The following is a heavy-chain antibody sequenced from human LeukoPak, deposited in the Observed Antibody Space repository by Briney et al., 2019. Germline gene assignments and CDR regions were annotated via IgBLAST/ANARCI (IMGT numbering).Heavy chain of an antibody. CDR3: ARGPYRITIFGVVTNMHDAFDI. Sequence: ASVQVSCKASGGTFSSYAISWVRQAPGQGLEWMGGIIPIFGTANYAQKFQGRVTITADESTSTAYMELSSLRSEDTAVYYCARGPYRITIFGVVTNMHDAFDIWGQGTMVTVSS. J-gene: IGHJ3*02. D-gene: IGHD3-3*01. V-gene: IGHV1-69*13. CDR2: IIPIFGTA. CDR1: GGTFSSYA.